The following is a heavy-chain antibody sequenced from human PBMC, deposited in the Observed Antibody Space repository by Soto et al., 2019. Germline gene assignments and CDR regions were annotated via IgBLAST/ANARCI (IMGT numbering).Heavy chain of an antibody. Sequence: QVQLVQSGAEMKKPGSSVKVSCQASGDIFDSLTTNWVRQAPGQGLEWMGRIIPVLGMANYAQKFQGRVTIIAAKSTSTVYMELSSLTSEDTAVYYCAGELGGYDYLYYYYYMDVWGEGTTVTVSS. CDR1: GDIFDSLT. CDR3: AGELGGYDYLYYYYYMDV. J-gene: IGHJ6*03. CDR2: IIPVLGMA. D-gene: IGHD5-12*01. V-gene: IGHV1-69*08.